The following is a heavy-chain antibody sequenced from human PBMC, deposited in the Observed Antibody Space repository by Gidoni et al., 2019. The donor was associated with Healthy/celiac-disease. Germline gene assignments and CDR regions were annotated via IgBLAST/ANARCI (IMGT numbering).Heavy chain of an antibody. Sequence: EVQLVESGGGLVKPGGSLRLSCAASVFTFSSYSMNWVRQAPGKGLEWVSSISSSSSYIYYADSVKGRFTISRDNAKNSLYLQMNSLRAEDTAVYYCARRGVNDAFDIWGQGTMVTVSS. CDR2: ISSSSSYI. J-gene: IGHJ3*02. V-gene: IGHV3-21*01. CDR3: ARRGVNDAFDI. CDR1: VFTFSSYS. D-gene: IGHD1-26*01.